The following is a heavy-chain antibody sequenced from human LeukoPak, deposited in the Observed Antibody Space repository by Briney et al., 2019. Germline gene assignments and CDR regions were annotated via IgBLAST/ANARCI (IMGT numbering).Heavy chain of an antibody. J-gene: IGHJ4*02. CDR3: AKAGYQLLHFDY. V-gene: IGHV3-30*18. CDR1: GFTFSSYG. Sequence: GGSLRLSCAASGFTFSSYGMHWVRQAPGKGLEWVAVISYDGSNKYYADSVKGRFTISRDNSKNTLYLQMNSLRAEDTAVYYCAKAGYQLLHFDYWAREPWSPSPQ. CDR2: ISYDGSNK. D-gene: IGHD2-2*01.